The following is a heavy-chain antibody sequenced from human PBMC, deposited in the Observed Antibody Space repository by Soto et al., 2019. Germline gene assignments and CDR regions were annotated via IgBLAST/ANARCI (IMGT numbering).Heavy chain of an antibody. V-gene: IGHV3-30*03. D-gene: IGHD2-2*01. Sequence: PGGSLRLSCAASGFIFDSYGMHWVRQAPGRGLEWVALVSYDGSNNYADFVKGRFTISRDNAKNTLYLQMNSLRAEDTAVYYCATAVPFDYWGQGTLVTVSS. CDR3: ATAVPFDY. CDR1: GFIFDSYG. J-gene: IGHJ4*02. CDR2: VSYDGSN.